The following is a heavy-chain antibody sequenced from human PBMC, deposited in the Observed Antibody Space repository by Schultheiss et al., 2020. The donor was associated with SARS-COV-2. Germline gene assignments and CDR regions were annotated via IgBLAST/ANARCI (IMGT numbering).Heavy chain of an antibody. CDR1: GGSFSGYY. J-gene: IGHJ5*02. CDR2: IYHSGST. Sequence: SQTLSLTCAVYGGSFSGYYWSWIRQPPGKGLEWIGYIYHSGSTYYNPSLKSRVTISVDRSKNQFSLKLSSVTAADTAVYYCARDEPPNYIEWFDPWGQGTLVTVSS. D-gene: IGHD1-7*01. CDR3: ARDEPPNYIEWFDP. V-gene: IGHV4-34*01.